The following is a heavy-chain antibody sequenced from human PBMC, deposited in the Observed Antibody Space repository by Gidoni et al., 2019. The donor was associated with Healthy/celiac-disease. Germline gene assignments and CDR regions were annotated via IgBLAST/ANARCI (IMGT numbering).Heavy chain of an antibody. D-gene: IGHD3-22*01. CDR3: ARDQGGYYDSSGYYLAFDI. V-gene: IGHV3-21*01. CDR1: GFTFSSSS. Sequence: EVQLVESGGGLVKPGGSLRLSCAASGFTFSSSSMNWVRQAPGKGLEWVSSISSSSSYIYYADSVKGRFTISRDNAKNSLYLQMNSLRAEDTAVYYCARDQGGYYDSSGYYLAFDIWGQGTMVTVSS. J-gene: IGHJ3*02. CDR2: ISSSSSYI.